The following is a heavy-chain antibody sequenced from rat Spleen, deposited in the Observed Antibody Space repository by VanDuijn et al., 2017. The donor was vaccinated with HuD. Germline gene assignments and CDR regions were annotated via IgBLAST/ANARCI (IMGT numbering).Heavy chain of an antibody. CDR3: ARYTGYHYGYFDF. J-gene: IGHJ1*01. CDR2: ISYSGST. D-gene: IGHD2-7*01. V-gene: IGHV3-1*01. Sequence: EVRLQESGPGLVKPSQTLSLTCSVTGDSIISDYWGWIRQFPGNKMEWMGYISYSGSTSYNPSLNSRISITKDTSKNQFFLQLNSVTTEDTVTYYCARYTGYHYGYFDFWGPGTMVTVSS. CDR1: GDSIISDY.